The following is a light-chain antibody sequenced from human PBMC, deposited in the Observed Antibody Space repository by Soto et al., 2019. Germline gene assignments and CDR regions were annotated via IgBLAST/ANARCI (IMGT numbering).Light chain of an antibody. CDR3: CSYAGDLAL. J-gene: IGLJ2*01. CDR1: SSDVGGYDF. Sequence: QSALTQPRSVSGSPGQSVTISCTGTSSDVGGYDFVSWYQQHPGKAPKLMISDVSKRPSGVPDRFSGSKSGNTASLTISGLQAADEADYYCCSYAGDLALFGGGTKLTV. CDR2: DVS. V-gene: IGLV2-11*01.